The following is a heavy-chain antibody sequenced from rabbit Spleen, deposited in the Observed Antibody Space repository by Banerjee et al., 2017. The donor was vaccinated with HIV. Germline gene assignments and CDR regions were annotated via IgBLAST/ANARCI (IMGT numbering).Heavy chain of an antibody. CDR2: IDGRKSYNS. V-gene: IGHV1S45*01. CDR1: GIDFSSSYW. J-gene: IGHJ4*01. D-gene: IGHD4-2*01. CDR3: ARDAAGREDFNL. Sequence: QQQVEASGGGLVKPGGTLTLTCPVSGIDFSSSYWICWVRQAPGKGLEWIACIDGRKSYNSYYATWAKGRFIISKTSSTTVTLQMTSLTAADTATYFCARDAAGREDFNLWGPVTLVTVS.